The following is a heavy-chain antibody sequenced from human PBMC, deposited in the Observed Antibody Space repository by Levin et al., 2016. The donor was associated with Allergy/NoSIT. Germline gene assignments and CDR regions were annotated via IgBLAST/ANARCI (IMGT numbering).Heavy chain of an antibody. CDR2: INNSGKT. J-gene: IGHJ4*02. CDR1: GGSFSGYY. Sequence: SETLSLTCVVYGGSFSGYYWSWIRQPPGKGLEWIGSINNSGKTYYNPSLKSRVTISADTSKNQFSLRLTSVIAADTAVYYCARRCTSTSCYVGGLDYWGQGTLVTVSS. V-gene: IGHV4-34*01. CDR3: ARRCTSTSCYVGGLDY. D-gene: IGHD2-2*01.